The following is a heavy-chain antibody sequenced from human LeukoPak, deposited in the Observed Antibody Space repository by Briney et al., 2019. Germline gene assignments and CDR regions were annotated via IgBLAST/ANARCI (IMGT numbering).Heavy chain of an antibody. V-gene: IGHV1-46*01. D-gene: IGHD6-13*01. CDR3: ARDLIAAAGVDY. J-gene: IGHJ4*02. CDR2: INPSGGST. CDR1: GYTFTSYY. Sequence: GASVKVSCKASGYTFTSYYMHWVRQAPGQGLEWMGIINPSGGSTSYAQKFQGRVTMTRDTSTSTVYMELSRLRSEDTAVYYCARDLIAAAGVDYWGQGTLVTVSS.